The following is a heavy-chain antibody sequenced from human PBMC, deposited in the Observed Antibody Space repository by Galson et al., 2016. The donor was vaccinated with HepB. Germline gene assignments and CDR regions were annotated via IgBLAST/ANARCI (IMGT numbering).Heavy chain of an antibody. Sequence: SLRLSCAASGFTFSNAWMSWVRQAPGKGLEWVAVIWNDGKTKQYADSVKGRFTISRDNSRDTLFLQMTSLRAEDAAVYDCARDPGGSSVYGMDFWGQGTTVTVSS. V-gene: IGHV3-33*08. CDR3: ARDPGGSSVYGMDF. CDR1: GFTFSNAW. D-gene: IGHD6-13*01. J-gene: IGHJ6*02. CDR2: IWNDGKTK.